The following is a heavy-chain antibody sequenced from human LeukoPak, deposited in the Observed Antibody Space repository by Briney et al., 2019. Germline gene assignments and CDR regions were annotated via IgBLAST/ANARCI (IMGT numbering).Heavy chain of an antibody. D-gene: IGHD5-18*01. J-gene: IGHJ6*03. CDR2: IYYSGST. Sequence: SQTLSLTYTVSGGSISSSSYYWGWIRQPPGKGLEWIGSIYYSGSTYYNPSLKSRVTISVDTSKNQFSLKLSSVTAADTAVYYCARAGRGYNYGFVPSEIDYYYYFLDVWGKGTTVTVSS. CDR1: GGSISSSSYY. V-gene: IGHV4-39*07. CDR3: ARAGRGYNYGFVPSEIDYYYYFLDV.